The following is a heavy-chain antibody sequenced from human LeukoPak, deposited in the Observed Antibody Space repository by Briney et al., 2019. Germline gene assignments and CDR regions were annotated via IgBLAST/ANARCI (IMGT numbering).Heavy chain of an antibody. Sequence: PGGSLRLSCAASGFTFSSYWMSWVRQAPGKGLEWVANIKQDGSEKYYVDSVKGRFTISRDNAKNSLYLQMNSLRAEDTAVYYCARDSAYDSGGYPDAFDIWGQGTMVTVSS. CDR1: GFTFSSYW. CDR3: ARDSAYDSGGYPDAFDI. CDR2: IKQDGSEK. J-gene: IGHJ3*02. D-gene: IGHD3-22*01. V-gene: IGHV3-7*03.